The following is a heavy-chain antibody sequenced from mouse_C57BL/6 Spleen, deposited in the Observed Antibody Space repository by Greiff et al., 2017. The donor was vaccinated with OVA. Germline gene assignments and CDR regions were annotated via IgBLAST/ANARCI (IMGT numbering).Heavy chain of an antibody. CDR2: INPSSGYT. D-gene: IGHD2-5*01. Sequence: VQLQQSGAELAKPGASVKLSCKASGYTFTSYWMHWVKQRPGQGLEWIGYINPSSGYTKYNQKFKDKATLTADKSSSTAYMQLSSLTYEDAAVYYCARVGYSNSYAMDYWGQGTSVTVSS. CDR3: ARVGYSNSYAMDY. V-gene: IGHV1-7*01. CDR1: GYTFTSYW. J-gene: IGHJ4*01.